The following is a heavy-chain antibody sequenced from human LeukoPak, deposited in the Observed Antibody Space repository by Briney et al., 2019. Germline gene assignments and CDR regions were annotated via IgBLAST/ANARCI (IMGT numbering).Heavy chain of an antibody. CDR3: ARDTSGDRGYYFDY. CDR1: GASINSYY. J-gene: IGHJ4*02. V-gene: IGHV4-59*12. CDR2: IYYSGST. D-gene: IGHD7-27*01. Sequence: PSETLSLTCSVSGASINSYYWSWIRQPPGKGLEWIGYIYYSGSTIYNPSLKSRVTISVDTSKNQFSLKLSSVTAADTAVYYCARDTSGDRGYYFDYWGQGILVIVSS.